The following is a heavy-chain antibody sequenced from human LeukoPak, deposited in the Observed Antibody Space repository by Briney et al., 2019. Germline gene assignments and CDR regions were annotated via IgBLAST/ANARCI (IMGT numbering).Heavy chain of an antibody. V-gene: IGHV1-24*01. CDR1: GYTLTELS. J-gene: IGHJ3*02. Sequence: ASVKVSCKVSGYTLTELSMHWVRQAPGKGLEWMGGFDPEDGETIYAQKFQGRVTMTEDTSTDTAYMELSSLRSEDTAVYYCATDFGSYFTRVSAFDIWGQGTMVTVSS. CDR3: ATDFGSYFTRVSAFDI. CDR2: FDPEDGET. D-gene: IGHD1-26*01.